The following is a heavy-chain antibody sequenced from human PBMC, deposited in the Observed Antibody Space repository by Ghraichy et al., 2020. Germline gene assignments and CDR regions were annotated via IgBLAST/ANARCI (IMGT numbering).Heavy chain of an antibody. Sequence: SGPTLVKPTETLTLTCTVSGFSLSNARMGVGWIRQPPGKALEWLAHIFSNDEKSYSTSLKSRLTISKDTSKSQVVLTMTNMDPVDTATYYCARIPRTTYWFDPWGQGTLVTVSS. CDR2: IFSNDEK. D-gene: IGHD1-7*01. V-gene: IGHV2-26*01. CDR3: ARIPRTTYWFDP. J-gene: IGHJ5*02. CDR1: GFSLSNARMG.